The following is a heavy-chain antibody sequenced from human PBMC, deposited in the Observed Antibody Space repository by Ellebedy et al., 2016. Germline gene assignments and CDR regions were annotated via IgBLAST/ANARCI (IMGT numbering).Heavy chain of an antibody. Sequence: ASVKVSCKASGYTFTSYAMHWVRQAPGQRLEWMGWINAGNGNTKYSQKFQGRVTMIRDTSTSTAYMELSSLRSEDTAVYYCARERVSADIVVVPAAMRGWFDPWGQGTLVTVSS. CDR1: GYTFTSYA. CDR2: INAGNGNT. CDR3: ARERVSADIVVVPAAMRGWFDP. J-gene: IGHJ5*02. V-gene: IGHV1-3*01. D-gene: IGHD2-2*01.